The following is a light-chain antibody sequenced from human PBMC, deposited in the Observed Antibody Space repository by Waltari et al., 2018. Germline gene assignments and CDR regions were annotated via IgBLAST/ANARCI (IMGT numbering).Light chain of an antibody. J-gene: IGKJ2*01. CDR2: KAS. Sequence: DIQMTQSPSTLSASVGHRVTMTCRASQTISTWLAWYQQKPGKAPKLLIYKASSLETGVPSRFSGSGSGTEFTLTISSLQPDDCATYYCQQHGNHSPYTSGQGTKLEIK. CDR3: QQHGNHSPYT. V-gene: IGKV1-5*03. CDR1: QTISTW.